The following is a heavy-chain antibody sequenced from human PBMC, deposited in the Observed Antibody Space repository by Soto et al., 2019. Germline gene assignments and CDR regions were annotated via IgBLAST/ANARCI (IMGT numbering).Heavy chain of an antibody. CDR3: ASRKSSTYFDY. J-gene: IGHJ4*02. D-gene: IGHD3-10*01. Sequence: PSETLSLTCTVSGGALSGYYWSWLRQPPGKGLEWIGYIYNSGSTYYNPSLKSRVTISVDTSKNQFSLKLSSVTAADTAVYYCASRKSSTYFDYWGQGTLVTVSS. CDR2: IYNSGST. V-gene: IGHV4-4*09. CDR1: GGALSGYY.